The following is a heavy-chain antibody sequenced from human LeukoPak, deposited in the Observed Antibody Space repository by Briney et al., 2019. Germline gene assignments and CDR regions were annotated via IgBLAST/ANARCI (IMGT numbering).Heavy chain of an antibody. J-gene: IGHJ4*02. V-gene: IGHV3-7*01. CDR3: ARDYPRWYSSSWYHFDY. Sequence: GGSLRLSCAASGFTFSSYWMSWVREAPGKGVEWVANIKQDGSEKYYVDSVKGRFTISRDNAKNSLYLQMNSLRAEDTAVYYCARDYPRWYSSSWYHFDYWGQGTLVTVSS. D-gene: IGHD6-13*01. CDR2: IKQDGSEK. CDR1: GFTFSSYW.